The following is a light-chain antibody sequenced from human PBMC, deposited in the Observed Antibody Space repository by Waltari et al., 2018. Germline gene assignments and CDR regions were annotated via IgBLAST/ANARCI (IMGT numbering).Light chain of an antibody. Sequence: QSALTQPASVSASPGQSITISCTGTSDDVGGYNFVSWYQQHPGKAPRLNCYDVFKRPSGVYNRFAGSKSLNSASLSISGLQAEDEGVYYCSAYTSWSTVIFGGGTKLAVL. CDR2: DVF. J-gene: IGLJ2*01. CDR3: SAYTSWSTVI. V-gene: IGLV2-14*03. CDR1: SDDVGGYNF.